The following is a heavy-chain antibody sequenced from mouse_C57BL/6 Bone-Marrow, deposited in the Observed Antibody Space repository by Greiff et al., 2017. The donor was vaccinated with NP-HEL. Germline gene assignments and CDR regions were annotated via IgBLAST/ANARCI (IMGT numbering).Heavy chain of an antibody. D-gene: IGHD1-1*01. CDR2: ILPESGST. CDR1: GYTFTGYW. Sequence: QVQLQQPGAELMKPGASVKLSCKATGYTFTGYWIEWVKQRPGHGLEWIGEILPESGSTNYNEKFKGKATFTADTPANTAYMQLSSLTAEDSANYDCANWIATEVGFDYWGQGTTVTVSS. V-gene: IGHV1-9*01. J-gene: IGHJ4*01. CDR3: ANWIATEVGFDY.